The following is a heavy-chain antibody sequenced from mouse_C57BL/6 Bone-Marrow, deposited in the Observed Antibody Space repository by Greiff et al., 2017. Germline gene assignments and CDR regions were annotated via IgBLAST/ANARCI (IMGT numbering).Heavy chain of an antibody. CDR1: GYTFTSYW. Sequence: VKLQQPGAELVMPGASVKLSCKASGYTFTSYWMHWVKQRPGQGLEWIGEIDPSDSYTNYNQKFKGKSTLTVDKSSSTAYMQLSSLTSEDSAVYYCAREGTTVVATPYYFDYWGQGTTLTVSS. CDR3: AREGTTVVATPYYFDY. D-gene: IGHD1-1*01. J-gene: IGHJ2*01. V-gene: IGHV1-69*01. CDR2: IDPSDSYT.